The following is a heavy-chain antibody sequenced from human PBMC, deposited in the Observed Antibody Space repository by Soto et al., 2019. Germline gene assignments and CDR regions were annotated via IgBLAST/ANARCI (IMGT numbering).Heavy chain of an antibody. J-gene: IGHJ3*02. CDR3: ARAYLTTYYYDSSGYFDAFDI. CDR2: ISSSSSYI. CDR1: GFTFSSYS. D-gene: IGHD3-22*01. V-gene: IGHV3-21*01. Sequence: GGSLRLSCAASGFTFSSYSMNWVRQAPGKGLEWVSSISSSSSYIYYADSVKGRFTISRDNAKNSLYLQMNSLRAEDTAVYDCARAYLTTYYYDSSGYFDAFDIWGQGTMVTVSS.